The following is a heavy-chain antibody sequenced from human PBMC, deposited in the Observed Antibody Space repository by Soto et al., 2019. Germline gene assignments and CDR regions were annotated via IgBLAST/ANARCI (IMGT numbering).Heavy chain of an antibody. J-gene: IGHJ4*02. CDR1: GGSISSYY. CDR2: IYYSGST. Sequence: SETLSLTCTVSGGSISSYYWSWIRQPPGKGLEWIGYIYYSGSTNYNPSLKSRVTISVDTSKNLFSLKLSSVTAADTAVFYCARGHGVYDFWSGYPTIFDYWGQGTLVTVSS. V-gene: IGHV4-59*01. CDR3: ARGHGVYDFWSGYPTIFDY. D-gene: IGHD3-3*01.